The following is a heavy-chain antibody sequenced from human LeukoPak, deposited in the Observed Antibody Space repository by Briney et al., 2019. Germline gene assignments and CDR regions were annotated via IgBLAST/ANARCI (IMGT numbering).Heavy chain of an antibody. Sequence: SETLSLTCAVYGGSFSGYYWSWIRQPPGKGLEWIGEINHSGSTNYNPSLKSRVTISVDTSKNQFSLKLSSVTAADTAVYYCARRRYSSSAGNDYWGQGTLVTVSS. V-gene: IGHV4-34*01. CDR2: INHSGST. J-gene: IGHJ4*02. D-gene: IGHD6-6*01. CDR3: ARRRYSSSAGNDY. CDR1: GGSFSGYY.